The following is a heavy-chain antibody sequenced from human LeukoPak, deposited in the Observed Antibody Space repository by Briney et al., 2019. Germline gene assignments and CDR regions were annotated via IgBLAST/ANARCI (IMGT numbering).Heavy chain of an antibody. CDR1: GFTVSSNY. D-gene: IGHD6-19*01. CDR2: IYSGGST. CDR3: AKNPLVSGTIYFDS. J-gene: IGHJ4*02. Sequence: GGSLRLSCAASGFTVSSNYMSWVRQAPGKGLEWVSVIYSGGSTYYADSVKGRFTISRDNSKSTLYLEMNSLRAEDTAIYYCAKNPLVSGTIYFDSWGQGTLLTVSS. V-gene: IGHV3-53*01.